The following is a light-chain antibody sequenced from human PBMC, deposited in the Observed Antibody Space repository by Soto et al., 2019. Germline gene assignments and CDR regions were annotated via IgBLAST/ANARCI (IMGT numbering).Light chain of an antibody. J-gene: IGKJ1*01. CDR2: GAS. Sequence: EIVLTQSPGTLSLSPVERATLSCKASQSAGSSYSAWYQQKPGQAPRLLIYGASNRATGIPDRFSGSGSGTDLTLTISRLEPEDFAVYYCQQYGSSSWTFGQGTKVDIK. CDR3: QQYGSSSWT. CDR1: QSAGSSY. V-gene: IGKV3-20*01.